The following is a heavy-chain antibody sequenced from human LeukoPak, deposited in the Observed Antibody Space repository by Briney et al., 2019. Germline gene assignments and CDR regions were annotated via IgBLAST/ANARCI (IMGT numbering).Heavy chain of an antibody. Sequence: SETLSLTCAVYGGSFSGYYWSWIRQPPGKGLEWIGEINHSGSTNYNPSLKSRVTISVDTSKNQFSLKLSSVTAADTAVYYCASASNRYIFDYWGQGTLSPSPQ. V-gene: IGHV4-34*01. CDR1: GGSFSGYY. J-gene: IGHJ4*02. D-gene: IGHD1-14*01. CDR2: INHSGST. CDR3: ASASNRYIFDY.